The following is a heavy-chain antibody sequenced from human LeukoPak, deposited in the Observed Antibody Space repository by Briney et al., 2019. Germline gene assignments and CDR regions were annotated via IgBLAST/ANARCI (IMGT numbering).Heavy chain of an antibody. CDR1: GFTFSSYS. CDR2: ISSSSSYI. Sequence: GGSLRLSCAASGFTFSSYSMNWVRQAPGKGLEWVSSISSSSSYIYYADSVKGRFTISRDNAKNSLYLQMNMLRAEDTAVYYCARDRSGDGYNYGYWGQGTLVTVSS. V-gene: IGHV3-21*01. J-gene: IGHJ4*02. CDR3: ARDRSGDGYNYGY. D-gene: IGHD5-24*01.